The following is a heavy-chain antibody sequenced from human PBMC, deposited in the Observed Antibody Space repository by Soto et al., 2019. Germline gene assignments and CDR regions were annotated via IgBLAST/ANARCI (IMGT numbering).Heavy chain of an antibody. CDR1: GGSISSGGYY. CDR3: AIGVANRGGAARPFDY. D-gene: IGHD6-6*01. Sequence: QVQLQESGPGLVKPSQTLSLTCTVSGGSISSGGYYWSWIRQHPGKGLEWIGYIYYSGSSFYNPSLKSRGTISVDTSKNQFSLTLSSVTAADTAVYYFAIGVANRGGAARPFDYWGQGTLVTVSS. J-gene: IGHJ4*02. V-gene: IGHV4-31*03. CDR2: IYYSGSS.